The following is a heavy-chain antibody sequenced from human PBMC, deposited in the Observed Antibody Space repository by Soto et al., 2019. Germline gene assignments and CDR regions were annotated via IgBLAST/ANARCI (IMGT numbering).Heavy chain of an antibody. D-gene: IGHD3-16*01. V-gene: IGHV4-59*08. CDR1: GGSFSPNY. J-gene: IGHJ6*02. Sequence: SETLSLTCAVSGGSFSPNYWSWIRQSPGKGLEWVGYIYYGGTTSYNPSLKSRVTISVDTSKNQFSLKLSSVTAADTAVYYCARHNGPLYVGYYYDMDVWGQGTTVTVSS. CDR2: IYYGGTT. CDR3: ARHNGPLYVGYYYDMDV.